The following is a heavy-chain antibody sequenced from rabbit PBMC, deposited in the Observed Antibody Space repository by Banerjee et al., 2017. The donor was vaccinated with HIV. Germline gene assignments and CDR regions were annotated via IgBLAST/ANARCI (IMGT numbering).Heavy chain of an antibody. CDR2: IYTGSGST. CDR3: ARGYWTDGLHL. V-gene: IGHV1S45*01. Sequence: QEQLVESGGGLVQPEGSLTLTCKASGSDISSNAMCWVRQAPGKGLEWIACIYTGSGSTWYANWAKGRFTISKTSSTTVTLQMTSLTAADTATYFCARGYWTDGLHLWGPGTLVTVS. CDR1: GSDISSNA. D-gene: IGHD1-1*01. J-gene: IGHJ4*01.